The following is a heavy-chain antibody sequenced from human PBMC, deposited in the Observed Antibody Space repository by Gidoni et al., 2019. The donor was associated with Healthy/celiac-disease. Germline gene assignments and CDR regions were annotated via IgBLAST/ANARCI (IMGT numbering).Heavy chain of an antibody. J-gene: IGHJ6*02. D-gene: IGHD4-17*01. CDR3: ARLMTVTTSSYYDGMDV. Sequence: EVQLVHSGSEVIKPGESLKISCTRSGYSFTCYWIGWVRQMPGKGLEWMGIIYPGDSENRYSPSFQGQVTISADKSISTAYRQWSSLKASDTAMYYCARLMTVTTSSYYDGMDVWGQGTTVTVSS. CDR1: GYSFTCYW. CDR2: IYPGDSEN. V-gene: IGHV5-51*03.